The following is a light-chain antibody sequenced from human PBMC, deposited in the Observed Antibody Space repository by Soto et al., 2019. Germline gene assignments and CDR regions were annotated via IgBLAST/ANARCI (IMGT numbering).Light chain of an antibody. CDR1: QYINTR. CDR2: QTS. J-gene: IGKJ1*01. Sequence: EIVLTQSPATLSSFPVDRFTLSCRASQYINTRLAWYQHRPGQAPRLLIYQTSLRAAGIPARFSASGSGTDFTLTISDVQPEDFALYYCHKRQSWPRTCGQGNKGDIK. V-gene: IGKV3-11*01. CDR3: HKRQSWPRT.